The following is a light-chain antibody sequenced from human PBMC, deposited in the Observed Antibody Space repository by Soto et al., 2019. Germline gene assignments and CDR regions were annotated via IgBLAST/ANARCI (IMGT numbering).Light chain of an antibody. CDR1: SSDVGGYNY. V-gene: IGLV2-14*01. J-gene: IGLJ1*01. CDR2: DVS. Sequence: QSALTQPASVSGSPGQSITISCTGTSSDVGGYNYVSWYQQHPGKAPKLMIYDVSNRPSGVSNRFSVSKSGNTASLTISGLQPEEEADYYCSSYTISSLYVFGTGTKFTVL. CDR3: SSYTISSLYV.